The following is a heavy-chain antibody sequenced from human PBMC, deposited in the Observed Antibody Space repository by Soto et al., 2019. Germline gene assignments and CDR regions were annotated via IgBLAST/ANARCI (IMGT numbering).Heavy chain of an antibody. CDR2: ISVYNGNT. D-gene: IGHD5-12*01. CDR1: GYTFTSYG. Sequence: ASVKVSCKASGYTFTSYGISWVRQAPGQGLEWMGWISVYNGNTNYAQKLQGRVTMTTDTSTSTAYMELRSLRSDDTAVYYCARDEYSGYEQLFDYWGQGTLVTVSS. V-gene: IGHV1-18*01. CDR3: ARDEYSGYEQLFDY. J-gene: IGHJ4*02.